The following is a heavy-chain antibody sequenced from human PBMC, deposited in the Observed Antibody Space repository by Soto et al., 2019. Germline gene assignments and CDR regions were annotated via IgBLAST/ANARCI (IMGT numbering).Heavy chain of an antibody. D-gene: IGHD6-19*01. Sequence: EVQLLESGGGLVQPGGSLRLSCAASGFTFSSYAMSWVRQAPGKGLEWASVISGSGGSTYYADSVKGRFTISRDNSKNTLYLQMNSLRAEYTAVYYCARRTSGWYLDYWGQGTLVTVSS. J-gene: IGHJ4*02. CDR2: ISGSGGST. V-gene: IGHV3-23*01. CDR1: GFTFSSYA. CDR3: ARRTSGWYLDY.